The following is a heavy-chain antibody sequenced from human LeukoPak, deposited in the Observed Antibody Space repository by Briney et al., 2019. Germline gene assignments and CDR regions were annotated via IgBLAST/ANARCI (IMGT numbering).Heavy chain of an antibody. CDR3: GSGRTFDI. Sequence: SETLSLTCTVSGGSISSSSYYWGWIRQPPGKGLEWIGCIYYSGSTYYNPSLKSRVTISVGTSKNQFSLKLSSVTAADTAVYYCGSGRTFDIWGQGTMVTVSS. D-gene: IGHD3-10*01. CDR1: GGSISSSSYY. J-gene: IGHJ3*02. CDR2: IYYSGST. V-gene: IGHV4-39*07.